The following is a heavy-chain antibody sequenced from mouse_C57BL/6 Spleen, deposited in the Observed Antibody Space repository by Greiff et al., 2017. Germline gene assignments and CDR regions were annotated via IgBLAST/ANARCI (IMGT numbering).Heavy chain of an antibody. Sequence: QVQLKQPGTELVKPGASVKLSCKASGYTFTSYWMHWVKQRPGQGLEWLGNINPSNGGTNYNEKFKSKATLSVDKSSSTAYMQLSSLTSEDSAVYYCARNYYSNYWYFDVWGTGTTVTVSS. J-gene: IGHJ1*03. D-gene: IGHD2-5*01. V-gene: IGHV1-53*01. CDR2: INPSNGGT. CDR3: ARNYYSNYWYFDV. CDR1: GYTFTSYW.